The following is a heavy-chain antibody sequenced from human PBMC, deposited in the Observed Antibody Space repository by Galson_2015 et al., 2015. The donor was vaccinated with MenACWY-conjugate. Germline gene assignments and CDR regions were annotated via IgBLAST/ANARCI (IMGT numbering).Heavy chain of an antibody. Sequence: SLRLSCAASGFTISSYAMHWVRQAPGKGLEWVAVTSYDGSKKYYADSVKGRLTISRDNSKNTLYLQMNSLRDEDTAVYYCARDQQGYNSSLYRSFDYWGQGTLVTVSS. CDR3: ARDQQGYNSSLYRSFDY. CDR2: TSYDGSKK. J-gene: IGHJ4*02. V-gene: IGHV3-30*04. D-gene: IGHD6-13*01. CDR1: GFTISSYA.